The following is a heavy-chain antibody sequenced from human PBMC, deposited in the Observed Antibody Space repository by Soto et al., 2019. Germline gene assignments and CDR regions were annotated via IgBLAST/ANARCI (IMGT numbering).Heavy chain of an antibody. V-gene: IGHV3-7*01. CDR1: GCHFRMYW. CDR3: ARGPDIRAYGSSASCYNDY. J-gene: IGHJ4*02. CDR2: IKQDGSET. D-gene: IGHD2-2*01. Sequence: GSQTLSFAASGCHFRMYWINSSRQAPGKGLEWVANIKQDGSETHYVDSVKGRFTISRDNAKNSLYLQMISLTVEDTAVYYCARGPDIRAYGSSASCYNDYWGQGTLITVSS.